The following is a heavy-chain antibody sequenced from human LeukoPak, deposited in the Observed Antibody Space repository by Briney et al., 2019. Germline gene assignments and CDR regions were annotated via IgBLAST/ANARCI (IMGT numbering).Heavy chain of an antibody. CDR2: IYYSGST. V-gene: IGHV4-59*01. CDR3: ARSRHSSSWYYFDY. J-gene: IGHJ4*02. CDR1: GGSISSYY. D-gene: IGHD6-13*01. Sequence: KPSETLSLTCTVSGGSISSYYWSWIRQPPGKGLEWIGYIYYSGSTNYNPSLKSRVTISVDTSKNQFSLKLSSVTAADTAVYYCARSRHSSSWYYFDYWGQGTLVTVSS.